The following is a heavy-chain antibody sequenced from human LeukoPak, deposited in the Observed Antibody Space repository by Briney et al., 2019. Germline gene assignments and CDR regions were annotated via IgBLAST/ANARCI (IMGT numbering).Heavy chain of an antibody. CDR3: ARAYYDDSSGYAEYFQH. CDR1: GYILNVYY. V-gene: IGHV1-2*02. J-gene: IGHJ1*01. Sequence: ASVNVSCKVSGYILNVYYMHWVRQAPAQGREGLGGINSHSCGTNYAQKLGGRDDISRGTSTSTAYMELSRLRSDDTAVYYCARAYYDDSSGYAEYFQHWGQGTLVTVSS. CDR2: INSHSCGT. D-gene: IGHD3-22*01.